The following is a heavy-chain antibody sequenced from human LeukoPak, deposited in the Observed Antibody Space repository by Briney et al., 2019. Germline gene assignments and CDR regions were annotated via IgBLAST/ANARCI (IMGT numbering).Heavy chain of an antibody. CDR2: IIPIFGTA. D-gene: IGHD4/OR15-4a*01. CDR3: AREARRLTIGHYMDV. J-gene: IGHJ6*03. V-gene: IGHV1-69*05. Sequence: SVKVSCKASGGTFSSYAISWVRQAPGQGLEWMGGIIPIFGTANYAQKFQGRVTITTDESTSTAYMELSSLRSEDTAVYYCAREARRLTIGHYMDVWGKGTTVTVSS. CDR1: GGTFSSYA.